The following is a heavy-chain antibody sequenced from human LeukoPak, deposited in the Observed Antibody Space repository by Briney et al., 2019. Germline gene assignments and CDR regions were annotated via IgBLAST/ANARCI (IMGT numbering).Heavy chain of an antibody. CDR2: ISYDGSNK. D-gene: IGHD3-10*01. Sequence: GRSLRLSCAASGFTFSSYGMHWVRQAPGKGLEWVAVISYDGSNKYYADSVKGRFTISRDNSKNTLYLQMNSLRAEDTAVYYCATTPGAYYYYHMDVWGQGTTVTVSS. V-gene: IGHV3-30*03. CDR3: ATTPGAYYYYHMDV. J-gene: IGHJ6*02. CDR1: GFTFSSYG.